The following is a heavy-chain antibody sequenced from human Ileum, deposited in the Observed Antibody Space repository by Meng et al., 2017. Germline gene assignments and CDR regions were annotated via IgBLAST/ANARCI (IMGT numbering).Heavy chain of an antibody. Sequence: QVQLQESGPGLVKVSQTLSLTCTVSGGSIGSAAYYWTWIRPPPGKGPEWMGYIYSSGRTYYTPSLKGRLTISADTSQSTFSLKLNSVTATDTAVYFCAKATYLGSGYYFDYWGQGALVTVSS. V-gene: IGHV4-30-4*08. D-gene: IGHD3-10*01. CDR2: IYSSGRT. J-gene: IGHJ4*02. CDR1: GGSIGSAAYY. CDR3: AKATYLGSGYYFDY.